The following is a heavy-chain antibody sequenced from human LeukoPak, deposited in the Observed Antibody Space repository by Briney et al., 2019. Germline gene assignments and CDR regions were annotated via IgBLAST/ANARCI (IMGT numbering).Heavy chain of an antibody. D-gene: IGHD5-24*01. J-gene: IGHJ4*02. CDR2: IKQDGSEK. V-gene: IGHV3-7*03. Sequence: PGGSLRLSCAASGFTFSSYWMSWVRQAPGKGLEGVANIKQDGSEKYYVDSVKGRFTISRDNAKNSLYLQMNSLRAEDTAVYYCARDRGWLQLLPHYFDYWGQGTLVTVSS. CDR1: GFTFSSYW. CDR3: ARDRGWLQLLPHYFDY.